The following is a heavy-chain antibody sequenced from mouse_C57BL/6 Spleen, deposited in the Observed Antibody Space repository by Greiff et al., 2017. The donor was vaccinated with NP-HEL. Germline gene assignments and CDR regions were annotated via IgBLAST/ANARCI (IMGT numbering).Heavy chain of an antibody. CDR3: ARRGAGTPFDY. CDR1: GYAFSSSW. CDR2: IYPGDGDT. V-gene: IGHV1-82*01. J-gene: IGHJ2*01. D-gene: IGHD4-1*01. Sequence: QVQLKQSGPELVKPGASVKISCKASGYAFSSSWMNWVKQRPGKGLEWIGRIYPGDGDTNYNGKFKGKATLTADKSSSTAYMQLSSLTSEDSAVYFCARRGAGTPFDYWGQGTTLTVSS.